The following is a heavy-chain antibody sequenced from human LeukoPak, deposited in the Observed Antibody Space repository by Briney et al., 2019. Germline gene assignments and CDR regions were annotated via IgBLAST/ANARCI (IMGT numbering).Heavy chain of an antibody. V-gene: IGHV1-8*02. D-gene: IGHD5-24*01. CDR3: ARATPGGLHGYSFDY. J-gene: IGHJ4*02. CDR1: GYTFKNYD. Sequence: ASVKVSCKASGYTFKNYDINWVRQATGQGLEWMGWMNPNSGNTGFAQKFQDIVSMTRDTSINTAYMELTSLRSGDTAVYYCARATPGGLHGYSFDYWGQGTVVTVYS. CDR2: MNPNSGNT.